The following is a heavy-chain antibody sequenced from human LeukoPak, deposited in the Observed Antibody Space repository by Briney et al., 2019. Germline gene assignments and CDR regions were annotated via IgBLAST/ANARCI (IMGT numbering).Heavy chain of an antibody. V-gene: IGHV1-8*02. CDR3: ARGPGRYYYYGMDV. CDR2: MNPNSGNT. CDR1: GGTFSSYA. J-gene: IGHJ6*02. Sequence: ASVKVSCKASGGTFSSYAISWVRQAPGQGLEWMGWMNPNSGNTGYAQKFQGRVTMTRNTSISAAYMELSSLRSEDTAVYYCARGPGRYYYYGMDVWGQGTTVTVSS. D-gene: IGHD2-15*01.